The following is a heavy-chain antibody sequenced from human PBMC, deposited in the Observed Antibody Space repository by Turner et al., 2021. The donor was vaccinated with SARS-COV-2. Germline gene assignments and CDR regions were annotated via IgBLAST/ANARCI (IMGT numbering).Heavy chain of an antibody. J-gene: IGHJ2*01. CDR3: ARVPTYYYDTSGYWYFDL. D-gene: IGHD3-22*01. Sequence: QVQLQESGPGLGKPSETLSLTCTASGGSVSSYYWSWIRQPPGKGLEWIGYIYYSGSINYNPSLKSGVTISVDTSKNQFSLKLSSVTAAYTAVYYCARVPTYYYDTSGYWYFDLWGRGTLVTVSS. CDR2: IYYSGSI. V-gene: IGHV4-59*02. CDR1: GGSVSSYY.